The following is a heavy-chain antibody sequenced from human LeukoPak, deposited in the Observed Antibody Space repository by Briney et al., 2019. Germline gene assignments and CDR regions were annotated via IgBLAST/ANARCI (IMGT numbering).Heavy chain of an antibody. CDR1: GFTFSTSG. J-gene: IGHJ5*02. CDR3: AKEQRGYTGYAVGSWFDP. CDR2: IRNDGSNK. V-gene: IGHV3-30*02. Sequence: GGSLRLSCAASGFTFSTSGMHWVRQAPGKGLEWVAFIRNDGSNKYYADSVKGRFTISRDNSKNTLYLQMNSLRAEDTAVYYCAKEQRGYTGYAVGSWFDPWGQGTLVTVSS. D-gene: IGHD5-12*01.